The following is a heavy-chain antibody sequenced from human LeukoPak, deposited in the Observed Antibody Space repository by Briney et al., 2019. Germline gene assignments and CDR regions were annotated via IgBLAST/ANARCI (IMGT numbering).Heavy chain of an antibody. CDR3: ARGWIVVVPAASRWFDP. V-gene: IGHV4-34*01. J-gene: IGHJ5*02. CDR1: GGSFSGYY. Sequence: SETLSLTCAVYGGSFSGYYWSWIRQPPGKGLEWIGEINHNGSTNYNPSLKSRVTISVDTSKNQFSLKLSSVTAADTAVYYCARGWIVVVPAASRWFDPWGQGTLVTVSS. CDR2: INHNGST. D-gene: IGHD2-2*01.